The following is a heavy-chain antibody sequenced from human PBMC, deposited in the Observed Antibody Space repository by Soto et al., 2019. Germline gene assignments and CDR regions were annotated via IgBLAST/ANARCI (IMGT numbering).Heavy chain of an antibody. J-gene: IGHJ4*02. V-gene: IGHV1-3*01. CDR3: ARDTGDGTFDF. CDR1: GYTFSSYA. CDR2: INAGYGNT. Sequence: ASVKVSCKASGYTFSSYAMHWVRQAPGQRLEWMGWINAGYGNTKSSQKFQDRVTISRDTSASTAYMELTSLGSEDTAVYYCARDTGDGTFDFWGQGTLVTVSS. D-gene: IGHD7-27*01.